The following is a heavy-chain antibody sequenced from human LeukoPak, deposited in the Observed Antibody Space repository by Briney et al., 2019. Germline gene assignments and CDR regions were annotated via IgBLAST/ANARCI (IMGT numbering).Heavy chain of an antibody. Sequence: GGSLRLSCVASGFTFSSNAMHWVRQAPGKGLEWVALISYDGSNKYYADSVKGRFTVSRDSSKNTLFLQMNSLRAEDTAVYYCAKEGSTMVRGVIDYWGQGTLVTVSS. CDR3: AKEGSTMVRGVIDY. CDR1: GFTFSSNA. D-gene: IGHD3-10*01. J-gene: IGHJ4*02. CDR2: ISYDGSNK. V-gene: IGHV3-30*04.